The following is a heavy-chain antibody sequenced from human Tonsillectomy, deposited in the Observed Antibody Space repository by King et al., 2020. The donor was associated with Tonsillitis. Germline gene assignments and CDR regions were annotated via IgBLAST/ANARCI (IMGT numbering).Heavy chain of an antibody. V-gene: IGHV3-48*01. CDR3: ARERIFNI. CDR1: GFTFSSYS. CDR2: ISSSSSTI. D-gene: IGHD3-9*01. J-gene: IGHJ3*02. Sequence: VQLVESGGGLVQPGGSLRLSCAASGFTFSSYSMNWVRKAPGKGLEWVSYISSSSSTIYYADSVKGRFTISRDNAKNSLYLQMNSLRAEDTAVYYCARERIFNIWGQGTMVTVSS.